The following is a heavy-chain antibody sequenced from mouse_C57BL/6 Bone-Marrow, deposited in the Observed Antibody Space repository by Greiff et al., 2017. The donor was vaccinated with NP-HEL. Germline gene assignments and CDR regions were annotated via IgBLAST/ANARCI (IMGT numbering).Heavy chain of an antibody. D-gene: IGHD1-1*01. V-gene: IGHV1-55*01. CDR3: ARGTTVVARHY. CDR2: IYPGSGST. Sequence: QVQLQQPGAELVKPGASVKMSCKASGYTFTSYWITWVKQRPGQGLEWIGDIYPGSGSTNYNEKFKSKATLTVDTSSSTAYMQLSSLTSEDAAVYYCARGTTVVARHYWGQGTTLTVSS. CDR1: GYTFTSYW. J-gene: IGHJ2*01.